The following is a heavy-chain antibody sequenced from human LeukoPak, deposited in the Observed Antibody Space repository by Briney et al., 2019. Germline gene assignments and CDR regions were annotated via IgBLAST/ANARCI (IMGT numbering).Heavy chain of an antibody. Sequence: GASVKVSCKASGGTFSSYAISWVRQAPGQGLEWMGRIIPIFGTANYAQKFQGRVTITADESTSTAYMEVRSLRSEDTAVYYCARDRRQYSSSWYAFDYWGQGTLVTVSS. CDR2: IIPIFGTA. CDR1: GGTFSSYA. J-gene: IGHJ4*02. CDR3: ARDRRQYSSSWYAFDY. D-gene: IGHD6-13*01. V-gene: IGHV1-69*15.